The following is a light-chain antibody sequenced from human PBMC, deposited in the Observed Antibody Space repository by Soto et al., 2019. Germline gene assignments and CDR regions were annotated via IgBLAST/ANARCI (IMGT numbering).Light chain of an antibody. CDR3: QQYGSTPPT. V-gene: IGKV3-20*01. CDR1: ESVSNDH. CDR2: GAS. Sequence: EIVLTQSPGTLSLSPGERATLSCRASESVSNDHLAWYQRKPGQAPRLLIYGASYRATVIPYRFSGSGSGTDFTLTIARLEAEDFAVYICQQYGSTPPTFGLGTKVEI. J-gene: IGKJ1*01.